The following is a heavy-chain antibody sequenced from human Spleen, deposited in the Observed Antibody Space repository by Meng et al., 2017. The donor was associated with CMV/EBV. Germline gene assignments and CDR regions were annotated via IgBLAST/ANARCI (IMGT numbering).Heavy chain of an antibody. CDR1: GGSIGYYY. V-gene: IGHV3-53*05. Sequence: ETLSLTCNVSGGSIGYYYWNWVRQAPGKGLEWVSVLYSGGSIYYADSVKGRFTISRDNSRNTVYLQMNSLRAEDTAVYYCARETIVGGKLGSGGMDVWGQGTTVTVSS. D-gene: IGHD1-26*01. J-gene: IGHJ6*02. CDR3: ARETIVGGKLGSGGMDV. CDR2: LYSGGSI.